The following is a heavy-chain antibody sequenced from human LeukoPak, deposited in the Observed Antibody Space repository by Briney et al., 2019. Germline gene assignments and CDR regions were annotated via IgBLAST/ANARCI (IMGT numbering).Heavy chain of an antibody. V-gene: IGHV4-4*02. CDR1: GGSIDITNY. D-gene: IGHD1-26*01. Sequence: PSETLSLTCGVSGGSIDITNYWSWVRQAPGKGLEWIGEIAHDGTTNYNPSLRSRVAMSFDRANNQFSLSLTSVTAADTSVYYCTREDRPYCPFAYWGQGVLVTVSS. J-gene: IGHJ4*02. CDR2: IAHDGTT. CDR3: TREDRPYCPFAY.